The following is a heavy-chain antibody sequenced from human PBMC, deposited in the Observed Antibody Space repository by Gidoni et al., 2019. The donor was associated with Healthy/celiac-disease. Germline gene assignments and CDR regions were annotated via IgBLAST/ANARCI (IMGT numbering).Heavy chain of an antibody. CDR1: GFTFSSYA. D-gene: IGHD3-22*01. CDR3: ARDRYYEEFDY. Sequence: QVQMVEPGGGVVQPGRSLRLSCAALGFTFSSYAMHWVRQAPGKGLGWVAVISYDGSNKYYADSVKGRFTISRDNSKNTLYLQMNSLRAEDTAVYYCARDRYYEEFDYWGQGTLVTVSS. V-gene: IGHV3-30*04. J-gene: IGHJ4*02. CDR2: ISYDGSNK.